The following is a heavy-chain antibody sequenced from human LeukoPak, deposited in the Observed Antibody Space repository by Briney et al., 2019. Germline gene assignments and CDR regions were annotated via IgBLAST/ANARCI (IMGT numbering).Heavy chain of an antibody. CDR3: ARDVYGDYGRYYYGMDV. CDR2: IIPIFGPA. Sequence: SGTVACKASAGTFSSYAISWVRQPPGQVLEWMGGIIPIFGPANYAQKFQGRVTITADESTSTAYMELSSLRSEDTAVYYCARDVYGDYGRYYYGMDVWGQGTTVTVSS. J-gene: IGHJ6*02. V-gene: IGHV1-69*01. D-gene: IGHD4-17*01. CDR1: AGTFSSYA.